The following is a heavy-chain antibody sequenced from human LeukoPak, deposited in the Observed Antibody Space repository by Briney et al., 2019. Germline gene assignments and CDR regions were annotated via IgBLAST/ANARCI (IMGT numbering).Heavy chain of an antibody. J-gene: IGHJ4*02. D-gene: IGHD3-22*01. CDR1: GGSISSYY. CDR2: IYYSGST. Sequence: SETLSLTCTVSGGSISSYYWSWIRQPPGKGLEWIGYIYYSGSTNYNSSLKSRVTISVDTSKNQFSLKLSSVTAADTAVYYCARAVDYYDSSGYYHDYWGQGTLVTVSS. V-gene: IGHV4-59*08. CDR3: ARAVDYYDSSGYYHDY.